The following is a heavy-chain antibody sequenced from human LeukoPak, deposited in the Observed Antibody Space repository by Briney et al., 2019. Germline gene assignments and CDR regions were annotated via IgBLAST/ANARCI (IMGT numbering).Heavy chain of an antibody. J-gene: IGHJ4*02. V-gene: IGHV3-33*01. Sequence: GSLRLSCAASGFTFSSYGMRWVRQAPGKGLEWVAVIWYDGSNKYYADSVKGRFTISRDNSKNTLYLQMNSLRAEDTAVYYCARESYYDSSGYSDFDYWGQGTLVTVSS. D-gene: IGHD3-22*01. CDR3: ARESYYDSSGYSDFDY. CDR1: GFTFSSYG. CDR2: IWYDGSNK.